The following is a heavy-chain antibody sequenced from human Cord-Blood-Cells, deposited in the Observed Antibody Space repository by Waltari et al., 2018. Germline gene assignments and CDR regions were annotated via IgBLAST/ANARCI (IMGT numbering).Heavy chain of an antibody. CDR2: MNPNSGNT. CDR3: ARDNSSWFDY. D-gene: IGHD6-13*01. Sequence: QLQLVQSGSEVQKPGASVKVSCKACGYTFTRHDINWVRQATGQGLEWMGWMNPNSGNTGYAQKFQGRVTMTRNTSISTAYMELSSLRSEDTAVYYCARDNSSWFDYWGQGTLVTVSS. J-gene: IGHJ4*02. CDR1: GYTFTRHD. V-gene: IGHV1-8*01.